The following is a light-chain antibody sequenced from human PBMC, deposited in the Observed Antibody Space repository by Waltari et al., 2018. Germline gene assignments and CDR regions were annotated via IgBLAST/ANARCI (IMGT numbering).Light chain of an antibody. V-gene: IGKV3-15*01. CDR1: KSVGNN. CDR2: VTS. Sequence: EPIMTQSPDTLSLSPGETPPLSCRASKSVGNNIAWFQQTPGQAPRLLIYVTSSRSTNIPGRFSGAGSGTDFTLTISGLQSEDFAVYYCQQYNEWPYTFGQGA. CDR3: QQYNEWPYT. J-gene: IGKJ2*01.